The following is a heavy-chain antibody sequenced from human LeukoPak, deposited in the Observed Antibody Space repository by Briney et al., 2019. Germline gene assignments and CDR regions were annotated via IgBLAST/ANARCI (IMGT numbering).Heavy chain of an antibody. CDR1: GGSISSYY. V-gene: IGHV4-4*07. Sequence: SETLSLTCTVSGGSISSYYWSWIRQPAGKGLEWIGRIYNSGSTNYNPSLKGRVTMSIDTSKNQFSLKLTSVTAADMAVYYCARLTYYDFWSGYGYYYYYYMDVWGKGTTVTVS. J-gene: IGHJ6*03. CDR3: ARLTYYDFWSGYGYYYYYYMDV. CDR2: IYNSGST. D-gene: IGHD3-3*01.